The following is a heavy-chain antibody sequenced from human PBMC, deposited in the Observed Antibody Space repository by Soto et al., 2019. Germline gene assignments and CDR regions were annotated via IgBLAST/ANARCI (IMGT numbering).Heavy chain of an antibody. J-gene: IGHJ5*02. V-gene: IGHV1-69*01. D-gene: IGHD3-3*01. Sequence: QVQLVQSGAEVKKPGSSVKVSCKASGGTFSSYAISWVRQAPGQGLEWMGGIIPIFGTANYAQKFQGRVTITADESTSTAYMELSSLRSEDTAVYYCARAARYDFWSGYYPPDNWFDPWGQGPLVTVSS. CDR1: GGTFSSYA. CDR3: ARAARYDFWSGYYPPDNWFDP. CDR2: IIPIFGTA.